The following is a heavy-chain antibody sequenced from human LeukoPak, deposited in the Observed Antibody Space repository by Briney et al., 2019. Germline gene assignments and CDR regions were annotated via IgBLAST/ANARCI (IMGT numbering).Heavy chain of an antibody. D-gene: IGHD6-13*01. CDR3: AKAASSSWPSYYYGMDV. J-gene: IGHJ6*02. Sequence: GGSLRLSCAASGFTFSSYTMSWVRQAPGKGLEWVSTITTSDGNTYYADSVKGRFTVSRDNSKNTLFLQMNSLRAEDTAVYYCAKAASSSWPSYYYGMDVWGQGTTVTVSS. V-gene: IGHV3-23*01. CDR1: GFTFSSYT. CDR2: ITTSDGNT.